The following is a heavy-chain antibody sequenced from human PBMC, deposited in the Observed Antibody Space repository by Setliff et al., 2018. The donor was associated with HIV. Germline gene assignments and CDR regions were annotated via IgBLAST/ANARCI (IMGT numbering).Heavy chain of an antibody. J-gene: IGHJ4*02. Sequence: PGGSLRLSCAASGFTFSKYAMSWVRQAPGKGLEWVSGISGDTASTFYADSVKGRFTISRDNSKNTVYVQMNSLRAEDTGVYYCTTGFGSPAAAPDWGQGTLVTVSS. CDR3: TTGFGSPAAAPD. V-gene: IGHV3-23*01. D-gene: IGHD6-25*01. CDR2: ISGDTAST. CDR1: GFTFSKYA.